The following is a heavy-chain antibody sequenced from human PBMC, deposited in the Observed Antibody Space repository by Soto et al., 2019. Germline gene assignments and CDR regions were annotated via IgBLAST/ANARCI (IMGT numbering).Heavy chain of an antibody. D-gene: IGHD3-10*01. J-gene: IGHJ3*02. CDR1: GGSISGYY. V-gene: IGHV4-59*08. CDR2: IYYSGST. Sequence: SETLSLTCTVSGGSISGYYWSWIRQPPGKGLEWIGYIYYSGSTNYNPSLKSRVTISVDTSKNQFSLKLSSVTAADTAVYYCARHLTMVRGEMSGNAFDIWGQGTMVTVS. CDR3: ARHLTMVRGEMSGNAFDI.